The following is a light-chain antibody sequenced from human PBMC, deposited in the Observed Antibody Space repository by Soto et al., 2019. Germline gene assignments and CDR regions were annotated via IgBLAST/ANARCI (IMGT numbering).Light chain of an antibody. V-gene: IGKV2-28*01. Sequence: EIVMTQSPLSLPVTPGESASISCRSSQSLLHSSGHNFVDWYMQKPGQSPQLLIYLSSNRASGVPDRFSGSASGTDFTLKISRVEAEDIGVYYCMQALQTPITFGQGTRLEIK. CDR3: MQALQTPIT. CDR2: LSS. CDR1: QSLLHSSGHNF. J-gene: IGKJ5*01.